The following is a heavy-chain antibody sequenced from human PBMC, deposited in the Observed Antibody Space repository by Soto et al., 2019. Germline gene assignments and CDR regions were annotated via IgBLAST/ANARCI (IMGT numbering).Heavy chain of an antibody. D-gene: IGHD1-1*01. Sequence: GSLRLSCAASGFTFSSYAMSWVRQAPGKGLEWVSAISGSGGSTYYADSVKDRFTISRDNSKNTLYLQMNSLRAEDTAVYYCAKIHAGVAYNWNDVVDYWGQGTLVTVSS. CDR2: ISGSGGST. CDR3: AKIHAGVAYNWNDVVDY. CDR1: GFTFSSYA. V-gene: IGHV3-23*01. J-gene: IGHJ4*02.